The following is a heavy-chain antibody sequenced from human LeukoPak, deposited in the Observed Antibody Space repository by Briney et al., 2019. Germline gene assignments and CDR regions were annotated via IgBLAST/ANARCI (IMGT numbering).Heavy chain of an antibody. CDR2: ISAYNGNT. CDR3: ARGTMIVVDPANY. Sequence: ASVKVSCKASGYTFDNYGISWVRQAPGQGLEWMGWISAYNGNTNYAQNLQGRVTITTDTSTSTAYMELRSLRSDDTAVYYCARGTMIVVDPANYWGQGTLVTVYS. D-gene: IGHD3-22*01. V-gene: IGHV1-18*04. J-gene: IGHJ4*02. CDR1: GYTFDNYG.